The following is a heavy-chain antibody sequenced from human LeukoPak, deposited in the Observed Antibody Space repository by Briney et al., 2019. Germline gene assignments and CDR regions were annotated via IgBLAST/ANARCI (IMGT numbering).Heavy chain of an antibody. CDR2: MSPNSGNT. Sequence: ASVKVSCKASGYIFTSYDINWGRQATGQRLEWLGWMSPNSGNTGYAQKFQGRVTMTRSTALSTAYMELSSLKSDDTAVYYCTRGPPNWGYDFWGQGTLVTVSS. CDR3: TRGPPNWGYDF. CDR1: GYIFTSYD. J-gene: IGHJ4*02. D-gene: IGHD3/OR15-3a*01. V-gene: IGHV1-8*01.